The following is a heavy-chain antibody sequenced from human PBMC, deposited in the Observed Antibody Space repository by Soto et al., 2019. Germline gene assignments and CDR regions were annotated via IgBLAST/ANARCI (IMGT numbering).Heavy chain of an antibody. V-gene: IGHV1-18*01. Sequence: ASGKVSCKASGYTFTSYGISWVRQAPGQGLEWMGWISAYNGNTNYAQKLQGRVTMTTDTSTSTAYMQLRSLRSDDTGAYYCASRHCSRTGCPGYYYYGMDVWGQGTTVTVSS. CDR1: GYTFTSYG. J-gene: IGHJ6*02. D-gene: IGHD2-2*01. CDR2: ISAYNGNT. CDR3: ASRHCSRTGCPGYYYYGMDV.